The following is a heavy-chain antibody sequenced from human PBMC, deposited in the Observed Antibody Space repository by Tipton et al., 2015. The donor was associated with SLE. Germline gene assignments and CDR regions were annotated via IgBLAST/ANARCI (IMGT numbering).Heavy chain of an antibody. J-gene: IGHJ4*02. CDR1: GFTFSSYW. CDR3: ARPSLDSSSGYFDY. V-gene: IGHV3-7*01. CDR2: IKQDGSEK. D-gene: IGHD6-6*01. Sequence: SLRLSCAASGFTFSSYWMSWVRQAPGKGLEWVANIKQDGSEKYYVDSVKGRFTISRDNAKNSLYLQMNSLRAEDTAVYYCARPSLDSSSGYFDYWGQGTLVTVSS.